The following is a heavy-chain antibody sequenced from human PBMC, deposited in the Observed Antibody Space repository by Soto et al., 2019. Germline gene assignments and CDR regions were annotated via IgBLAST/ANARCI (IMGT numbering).Heavy chain of an antibody. V-gene: IGHV3-30-3*01. Sequence: QVQLVESGGGVVQPGRSLRLSCAASGFTFSSYAMHWVRQAPGKGLEWVAVISYDGSNKYYADSVKDRFTISRDNFKNTLYLQMNSLRAEDTAVYYCARPSSQYCSGGSCLIYYFDYWGQGTLVTVSS. CDR1: GFTFSSYA. CDR2: ISYDGSNK. CDR3: ARPSSQYCSGGSCLIYYFDY. D-gene: IGHD2-15*01. J-gene: IGHJ4*02.